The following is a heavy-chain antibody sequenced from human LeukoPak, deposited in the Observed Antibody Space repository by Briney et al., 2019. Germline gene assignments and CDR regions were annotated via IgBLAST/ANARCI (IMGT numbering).Heavy chain of an antibody. V-gene: IGHV4-34*01. D-gene: IGHD1-26*01. CDR3: AREVVGYYNYMDV. J-gene: IGHJ6*03. CDR2: INHSGST. Sequence: PSETLSLTCAVYGGSFSGFFWSWIRQPPGKGLEWIGEINHSGSTNYNPSLKSRVTISLDTSKNQFSLKLTSVTAADTAVYYCAREVVGYYNYMDVWGKGTTVTVSS. CDR1: GGSFSGFF.